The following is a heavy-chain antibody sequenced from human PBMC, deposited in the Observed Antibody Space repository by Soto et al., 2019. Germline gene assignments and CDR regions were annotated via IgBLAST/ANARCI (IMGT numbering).Heavy chain of an antibody. D-gene: IGHD5-18*01. CDR1: GDTLSSYA. CDR2: TTPIIGTV. CDR3: AAGDSSDTGDH. Sequence: QVQLVQSGAEVKRPGSSVKVSCKASGDTLSSYAINWVRQVPGQGLEWMGGTTPIIGTVDYGQKFQGRVTISVDEPTATSYMEMSSLRPEGTAVYSWAAGDSSDTGDHWGQGTLVTVSS. J-gene: IGHJ4*02. V-gene: IGHV1-69*01.